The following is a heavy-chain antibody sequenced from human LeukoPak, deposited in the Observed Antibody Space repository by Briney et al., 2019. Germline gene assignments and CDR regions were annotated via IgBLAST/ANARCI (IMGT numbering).Heavy chain of an antibody. V-gene: IGHV3-15*07. CDR1: GLTFTDAW. CDR2: IKSKGGGGTT. CDR3: VHTGTFYYRFGS. J-gene: IGHJ5*02. D-gene: IGHD1-26*01. Sequence: KPGGSLRLSCVVSGLTFTDAWMNWVRQAPGKGLEWVGQIKSKGGGGTTDYGAPVKGRFTISRDDSKNTVYLQLTSLQIEDTAVYFCVHTGTFYYRFGSWGQGVLVTVSS.